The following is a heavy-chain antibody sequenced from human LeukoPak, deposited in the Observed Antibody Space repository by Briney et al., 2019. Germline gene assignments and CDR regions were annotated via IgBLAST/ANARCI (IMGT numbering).Heavy chain of an antibody. CDR1: GASISSGGYS. Sequence: SETLSLTCAVSGASISSGGYSWTWIRQPPGKGLEWIGYIYHSGRTYYNPSLKSRVTISVDRPKNQFSLKLSSVTVADTAVYYCARSLLGYDGSAYYGSGMDVWGQGTTVTVSS. D-gene: IGHD3-22*01. CDR2: IYHSGRT. J-gene: IGHJ6*02. V-gene: IGHV4-30-2*01. CDR3: ARSLLGYDGSAYYGSGMDV.